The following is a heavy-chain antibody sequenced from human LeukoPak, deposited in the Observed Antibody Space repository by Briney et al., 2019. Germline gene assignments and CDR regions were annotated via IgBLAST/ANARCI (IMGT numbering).Heavy chain of an antibody. CDR1: GFTFSAYW. Sequence: GGSLRLSCAASGFTFSAYWMHCVRQAPGKGLVWLSRIKTGGNDITYADSVKGRFTISRDNAKNTLYLQMNSLTVEDTAVYFCARSLVVGGTRPNDYWGQGTLVTVCS. J-gene: IGHJ4*02. V-gene: IGHV3-74*01. D-gene: IGHD2-15*01. CDR3: ARSLVVGGTRPNDY. CDR2: IKTGGNDI.